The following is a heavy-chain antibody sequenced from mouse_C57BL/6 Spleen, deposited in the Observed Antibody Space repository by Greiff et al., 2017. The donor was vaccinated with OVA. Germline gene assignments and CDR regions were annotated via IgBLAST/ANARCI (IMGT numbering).Heavy chain of an antibody. D-gene: IGHD2-1*01. Sequence: VQLQQSGAELVRPGASVKLSCTASGFNIKDDYMHWVKQRPEQGLEWIGWIDPENGDTEYASKFQGKATITADTSSNTASLQLSSLTSEDTAVYYCTTRKNGNYVSWFAYWGQGTLVTVSA. CDR2: IDPENGDT. J-gene: IGHJ3*01. CDR3: TTRKNGNYVSWFAY. V-gene: IGHV14-4*01. CDR1: GFNIKDDY.